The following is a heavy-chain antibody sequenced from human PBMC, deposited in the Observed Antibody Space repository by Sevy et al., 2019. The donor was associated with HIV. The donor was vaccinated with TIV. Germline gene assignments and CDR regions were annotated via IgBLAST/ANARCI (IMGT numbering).Heavy chain of an antibody. Sequence: GGSLRLSCAASGFGVSSNFMSWVSQAPGRGLEWVSIIYGGGETYYAESVKGRFTISRDSSRNTVFLQMNSLRAEDTAIYFCTTSPRPNLADYWGQGTLVTVSS. CDR1: GFGVSSNF. J-gene: IGHJ4*02. CDR3: TTSPRPNLADY. V-gene: IGHV3-53*01. CDR2: IYGGGET. D-gene: IGHD1-1*01.